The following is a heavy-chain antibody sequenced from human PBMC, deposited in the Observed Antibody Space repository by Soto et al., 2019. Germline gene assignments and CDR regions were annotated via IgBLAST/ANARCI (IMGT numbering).Heavy chain of an antibody. J-gene: IGHJ5*02. Sequence: KQSQTLSLTCAISGDSVSSNSAAWNWIRQSPSRGLEWLGRTYYRSKWYNDYAVSVKSRITINPDTSKNQFSLQLNSVTPEDTAVYYCAREFYSNYEVKASWNWFDPWGQGTLVTVSS. V-gene: IGHV6-1*01. CDR1: GDSVSSNSAA. CDR3: AREFYSNYEVKASWNWFDP. D-gene: IGHD4-4*01. CDR2: TYYRSKWYN.